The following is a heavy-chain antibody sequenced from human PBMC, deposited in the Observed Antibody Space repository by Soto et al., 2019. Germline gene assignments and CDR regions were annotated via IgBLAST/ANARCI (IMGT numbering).Heavy chain of an antibody. D-gene: IGHD4-17*01. J-gene: IGHJ4*02. CDR2: IIPIFGTA. CDR3: ARDMVYGAFDY. Sequence: GASVKVSCKASGGTFSSYAISWVRQAPGQGLEWMGGIIPIFGTANYAQKFQGRVTITAGESTSTAYMELSSLRSEDTAVYYCARDMVYGAFDYWGQGTLVTVSS. V-gene: IGHV1-69*13. CDR1: GGTFSSYA.